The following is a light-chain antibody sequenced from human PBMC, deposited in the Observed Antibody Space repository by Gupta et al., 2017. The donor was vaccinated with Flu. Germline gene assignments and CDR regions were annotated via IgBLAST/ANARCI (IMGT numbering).Light chain of an antibody. CDR1: PSISTW. V-gene: IGKV1-5*03. J-gene: IGKJ1*01. Sequence: IPLTQSPSTLSASVGDRVTITCRASPSISTWLAWYQQKPGKAPNLLIEKASMLERGVPSRFISSGCGTAFMRTLSSLQPGDFSAYYCQYYTSYAPYTFGQGTKVDIK. CDR2: KAS. CDR3: QYYTSYAPYT.